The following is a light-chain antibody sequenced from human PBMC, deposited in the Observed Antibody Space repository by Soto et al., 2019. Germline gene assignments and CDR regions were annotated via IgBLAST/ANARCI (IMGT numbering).Light chain of an antibody. CDR2: DAS. V-gene: IGKV3-11*01. CDR3: QQRSNWPRALT. J-gene: IGKJ4*01. Sequence: EIELTQSPATLSLSPGERATLSCRASQSVSSYLAWYQQKPGQAPRLLIYDASNRATGIPARFSGSGSGTDFTLTISSLEPEDFAVYYCQQRSNWPRALTFGGGTKVDIK. CDR1: QSVSSY.